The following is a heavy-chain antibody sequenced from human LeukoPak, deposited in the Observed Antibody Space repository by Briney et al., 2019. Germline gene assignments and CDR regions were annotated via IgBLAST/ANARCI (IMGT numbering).Heavy chain of an antibody. D-gene: IGHD5-18*01. V-gene: IGHV4-59*01. CDR1: GGTISSYY. CDR3: ARAGGRYNNGYWFHP. Sequence: SETLSLTCTVSGGTISSYYCRWVRQPPGKGLEWIGYIYYTGSTYYNPSLKSRATISVDTSKNQFSLKLSSVTAADTAVHYGARAGGRYNNGYWFHPWAQGTLVTVSS. CDR2: IYYTGST. J-gene: IGHJ5*02.